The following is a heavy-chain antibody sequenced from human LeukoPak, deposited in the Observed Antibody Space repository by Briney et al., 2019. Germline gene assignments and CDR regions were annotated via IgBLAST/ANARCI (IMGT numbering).Heavy chain of an antibody. CDR1: GDSISSDY. D-gene: IGHD6-19*01. CDR3: AKGAGWYEY. CDR2: IHYSGST. V-gene: IGHV4-59*01. Sequence: SETLSLTCTVSGDSISSDYWSWLRQHPGKGLEWIAYIHYSGSTNYNPSLKSRVTISGDTSKNRFSLRLTSVTPADTAVYYCAKGAGWYEYWGQGTLVTVSS. J-gene: IGHJ4*02.